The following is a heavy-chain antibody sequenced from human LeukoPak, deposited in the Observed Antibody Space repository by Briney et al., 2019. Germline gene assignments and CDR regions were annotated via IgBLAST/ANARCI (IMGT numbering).Heavy chain of an antibody. CDR1: GFTFSTYW. J-gene: IGHJ3*02. V-gene: IGHV3-74*01. D-gene: IGHD3-10*01. CDR3: ARAVLLTRNVFDI. CDR2: INSDGTIT. Sequence: GGSLRLSCAASGFTFSTYWMSWVRQAPGKGLVWVSRINSDGTITGYADSVKGRFTISRDNAKNTLYLQMNSLRAEDTAVYSCARAVLLTRNVFDIWGQGTMVTVSS.